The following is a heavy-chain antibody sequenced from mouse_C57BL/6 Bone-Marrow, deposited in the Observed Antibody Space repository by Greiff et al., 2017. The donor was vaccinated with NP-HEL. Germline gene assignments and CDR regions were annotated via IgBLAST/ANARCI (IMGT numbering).Heavy chain of an antibody. D-gene: IGHD2-5*01. V-gene: IGHV1-69*01. CDR1: GYTFTSYW. CDR2: IDPSDSYT. CDR3: ANSNSLAY. Sequence: VQLQQPGAELVMPGASVKLSCKASGYTFTSYWMHWVKQRPGQGLEWIGEIDPSDSYTNYNQKFKGKSTLTVDKSSSTAYMQLSSLTSEDSAVYYCANSNSLAYRGQGTLVTVAA. J-gene: IGHJ3*01.